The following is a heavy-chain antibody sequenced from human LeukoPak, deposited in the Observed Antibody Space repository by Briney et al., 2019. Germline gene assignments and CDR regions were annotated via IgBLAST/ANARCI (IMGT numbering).Heavy chain of an antibody. J-gene: IGHJ4*02. D-gene: IGHD2-15*01. V-gene: IGHV3-30-3*02. CDR2: ISSDGSHK. CDR1: GFTFSNYG. Sequence: QSGGSLRLSCAASGFTFSNYGMHWVRQAPGKGLEWVSVISSDGSHKYYADSVRGRFTISRDNSKNTLYLQMNSLRAEDTAVYYCAKTSSRYCSGGSCYLDYWGQGTLVTVSS. CDR3: AKTSSRYCSGGSCYLDY.